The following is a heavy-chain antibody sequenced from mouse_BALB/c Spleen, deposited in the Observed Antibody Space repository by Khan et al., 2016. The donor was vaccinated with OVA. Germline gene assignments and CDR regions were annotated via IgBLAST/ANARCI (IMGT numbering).Heavy chain of an antibody. Sequence: VQLKQSGPELVRPGASVKISCKASGYSFTGYFMNWVMQSHGKSLEWIGRINPHIGETFYNQRFKDKATLTVDESSSTAHLARRSLTSEDSAVYYCTRIYRSDFDYWGQGTTLTVSS. CDR2: INPHIGET. J-gene: IGHJ2*01. D-gene: IGHD1-1*01. CDR1: GYSFTGYF. CDR3: TRIYRSDFDY. V-gene: IGHV1-20*01.